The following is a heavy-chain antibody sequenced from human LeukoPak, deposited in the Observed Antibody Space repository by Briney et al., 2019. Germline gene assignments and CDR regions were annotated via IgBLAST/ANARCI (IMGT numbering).Heavy chain of an antibody. J-gene: IGHJ4*02. CDR1: GRSISSYY. CDR2: IYYSGST. CDR3: ARGFPTLFDY. V-gene: IGHV4-59*01. Sequence: SETLSLTCTVSGRSISSYYWSWLRQPPGKGQEWIGYIYYSGSTNYNPSLKSRVTISVDTSKNQFSLKLSSVAAADTAVYYCARGFPTLFDYWVQGTLVTVSS.